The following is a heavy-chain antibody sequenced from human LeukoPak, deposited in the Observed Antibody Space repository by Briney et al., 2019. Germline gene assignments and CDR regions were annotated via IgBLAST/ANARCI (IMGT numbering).Heavy chain of an antibody. Sequence: GESLKISCQGSGYSFNDYWIGWVRQMPGRGLEWLGIIFPGYTPADTLVTYSPSFEGQVTISADKSISTAYLQWSSLKASDTAMYYCARPLWFGEDPPDNWFDPWGQGTLVTVSS. J-gene: IGHJ5*02. V-gene: IGHV5-51*01. CDR1: GYSFNDYW. CDR2: IFPGYTPADTLV. CDR3: ARPLWFGEDPPDNWFDP. D-gene: IGHD3-10*01.